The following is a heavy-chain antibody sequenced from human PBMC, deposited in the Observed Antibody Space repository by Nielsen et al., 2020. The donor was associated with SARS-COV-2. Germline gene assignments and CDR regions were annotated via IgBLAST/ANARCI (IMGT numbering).Heavy chain of an antibody. CDR2: IIPIFGTA. Sequence: SVKVSCKASGGTFSSYAISWVRQAPGQGLEWMGGIIPIFGTANYARKFQGRVTITADESTSTAYMELSSLRSEDTAVYYCASGGSLNNWFDPWGQGTLVTVSS. V-gene: IGHV1-69*13. CDR1: GGTFSSYA. CDR3: ASGGSLNNWFDP. D-gene: IGHD1-26*01. J-gene: IGHJ5*02.